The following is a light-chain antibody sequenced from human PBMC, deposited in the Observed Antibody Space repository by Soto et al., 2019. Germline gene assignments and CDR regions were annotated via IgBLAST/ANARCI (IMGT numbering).Light chain of an antibody. CDR1: QSVSSS. CDR3: QQYNHWPRT. J-gene: IGKJ1*01. Sequence: EIVITHSPATLSVSPGERATLSCRASQSVSSSLAWYQHKPGQAPRLLMYGASTRATGIPARFSGSGSGTEFTLTISSLQSEDIALYYCQQYNHWPRTFGQVTKVDI. V-gene: IGKV3-15*01. CDR2: GAS.